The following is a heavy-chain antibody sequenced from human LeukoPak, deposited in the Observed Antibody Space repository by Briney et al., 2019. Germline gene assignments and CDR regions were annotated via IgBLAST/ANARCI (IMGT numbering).Heavy chain of an antibody. CDR3: ARGYCSSISCYVDY. CDR2: INHSGST. Sequence: PSETLSLTCAVYGGSFSGYYWSWIRQPPGKGLEWIGEINHSGSTNYNPSLKSRVTISVDTSKNQFSLKLSSVTAADTAVYYCARGYCSSISCYVDYWGQGTLVTVSS. D-gene: IGHD2-2*01. J-gene: IGHJ4*02. CDR1: GGSFSGYY. V-gene: IGHV4-34*01.